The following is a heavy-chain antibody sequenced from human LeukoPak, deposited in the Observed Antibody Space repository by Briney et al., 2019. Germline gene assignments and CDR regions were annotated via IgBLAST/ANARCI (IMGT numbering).Heavy chain of an antibody. CDR3: ASWEWFLSHY. D-gene: IGHD3-3*01. V-gene: IGHV3-21*01. Sequence: GGSLRLSCAASGFTFSSHSMNWVRQAPGKGLEWVSSISSSSSYIYYADSVKGRFTISRDNAKNSLYLQMNSLRAEDTAVYYCASWEWFLSHYWGQGTLVTVSS. J-gene: IGHJ4*02. CDR1: GFTFSSHS. CDR2: ISSSSSYI.